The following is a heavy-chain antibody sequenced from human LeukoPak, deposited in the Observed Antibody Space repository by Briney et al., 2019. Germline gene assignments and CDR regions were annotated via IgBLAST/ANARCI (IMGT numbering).Heavy chain of an antibody. Sequence: SETLSLTCTVSGGSISSYYWSWIRQPPGKGLEWIGYIYYSGSTNYNPSLKSRVTISVDTSKNQFSLKLSSVTAADTAVYYCARVAMREVRGVIIYYFDYWGQGTLVTVSS. CDR2: IYYSGST. CDR3: ARVAMREVRGVIIYYFDY. D-gene: IGHD3-10*01. J-gene: IGHJ4*02. CDR1: GGSISSYY. V-gene: IGHV4-59*01.